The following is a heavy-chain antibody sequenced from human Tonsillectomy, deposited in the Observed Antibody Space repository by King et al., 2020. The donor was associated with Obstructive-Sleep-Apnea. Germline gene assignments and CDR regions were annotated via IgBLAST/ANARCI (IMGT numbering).Heavy chain of an antibody. D-gene: IGHD2-15*01. CDR1: GFTFSSYA. V-gene: IGHV3-30*04. CDR2: ISYDGSNK. Sequence: VQLVESGGGVVQPGRSLRLSCAASGFTFSSYAMHWVRQAPGKGLEWVAVISYDGSNKYYADSVKGRFTISRDNSKNTLYLQMNSLSAEDTAVYYCAGDRVAYCSGGSCSLFDYWGQGTLVTVSS. J-gene: IGHJ4*02. CDR3: AGDRVAYCSGGSCSLFDY.